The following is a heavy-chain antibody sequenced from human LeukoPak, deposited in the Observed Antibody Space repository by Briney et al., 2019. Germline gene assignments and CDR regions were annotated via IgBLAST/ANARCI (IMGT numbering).Heavy chain of an antibody. J-gene: IGHJ3*02. D-gene: IGHD5-12*01. Sequence: GGSLRLSCAASGFTFDDYGMSWVRQAPGKGLEWVSGINWNGGSTGYADSVKGRFTISRDNAKNSLYLQMNSLGAEDTALYHCARVGGLRLQGAFDIWGQGTMVTVSS. CDR1: GFTFDDYG. CDR3: ARVGGLRLQGAFDI. CDR2: INWNGGST. V-gene: IGHV3-20*01.